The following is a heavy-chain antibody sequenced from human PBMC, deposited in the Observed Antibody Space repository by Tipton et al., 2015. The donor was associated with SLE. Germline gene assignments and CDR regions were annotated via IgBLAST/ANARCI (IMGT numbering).Heavy chain of an antibody. CDR2: ISSQSVYI. CDR3: VRAITTADQTV. Sequence: GSLRLSCAASGFTFSSYEMNWVRQAPGKGLDWVASISSQSVYIYYADSVKGRFIISRDNAKNSLYLQMSSLRVEDTGVYYCVRAITTADQTVWGQGTPVTVSS. V-gene: IGHV3-21*03. D-gene: IGHD1/OR15-1a*01. J-gene: IGHJ4*02. CDR1: GFTFSSYE.